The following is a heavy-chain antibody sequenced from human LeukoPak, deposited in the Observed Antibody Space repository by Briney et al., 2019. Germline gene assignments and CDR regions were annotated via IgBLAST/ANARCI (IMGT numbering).Heavy chain of an antibody. Sequence: GGSLRLSRAASGFTFSSYSMNWVRQAPGKGLEWVSSISSSSSYIYYADSVKGRFTISRDNAKNSLYLQMNSLRAEDTAVYYCARASMAYYFDYWGQGTLVTVPS. CDR1: GFTFSSYS. D-gene: IGHD2/OR15-2a*01. CDR3: ARASMAYYFDY. J-gene: IGHJ4*02. CDR2: ISSSSSYI. V-gene: IGHV3-21*01.